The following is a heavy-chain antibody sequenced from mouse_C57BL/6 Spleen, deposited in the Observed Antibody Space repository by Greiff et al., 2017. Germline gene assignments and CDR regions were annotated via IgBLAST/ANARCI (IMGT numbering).Heavy chain of an antibody. V-gene: IGHV5-6*01. CDR2: ISSGGSYT. CDR1: GFTFSSYG. D-gene: IGHD1-1*01. Sequence: VQGVESGGDLVKPGGSLKLSCAASGFTFSSYGMSWVRQTPDKRLEWVATISSGGSYTYYPDSVKGRFTISRDNAKNTLYLQMSSLKSEDTAMYYCARHYYGSSYGYFDVWGTGTTVTVSS. CDR3: ARHYYGSSYGYFDV. J-gene: IGHJ1*03.